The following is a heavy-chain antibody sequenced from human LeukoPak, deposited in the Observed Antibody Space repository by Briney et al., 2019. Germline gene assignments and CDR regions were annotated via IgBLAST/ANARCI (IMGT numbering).Heavy chain of an antibody. CDR1: GFTFSSHW. J-gene: IGHJ4*02. Sequence: PGGSLRLSCAASGFTFSSHWMSWVRQAPGKGLEWVANIKQDGSEKYYVDSVKGRFTISRDNAKNSLYLQMNSLRAEDTAVYYCARGVGAIQGYFDYWGQGTLVTVSS. CDR2: IKQDGSEK. CDR3: ARGVGAIQGYFDY. V-gene: IGHV3-7*01. D-gene: IGHD1-26*01.